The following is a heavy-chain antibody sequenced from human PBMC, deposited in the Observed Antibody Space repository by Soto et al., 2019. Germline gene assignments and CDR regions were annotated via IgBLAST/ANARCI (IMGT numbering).Heavy chain of an antibody. CDR2: IWYDGSNT. CDR3: AREVIGGTAVRGFLDY. CDR1: GSIFIGYG. Sequence: QVQLVESGGGVVQLGGSPRLSCAASGSIFIGYGMHWVRQAPGKGLSWVAVIWYDGSNTYYAASVKGRFIISRDNSYNMLYLQMISLRAADTAVYYCAREVIGGTAVRGFLDYWGQGTLVTVSS. J-gene: IGHJ4*02. V-gene: IGHV3-33*01. D-gene: IGHD2-21*01.